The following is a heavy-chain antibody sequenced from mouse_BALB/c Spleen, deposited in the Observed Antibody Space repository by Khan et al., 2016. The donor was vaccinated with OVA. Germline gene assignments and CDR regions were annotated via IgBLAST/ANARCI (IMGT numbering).Heavy chain of an antibody. CDR3: VRDYWDGCAY. CDR1: GFNIKDTY. Sequence: EVQLQQSGAELVKPGASVKLSCTASGFNIKDTYMHWVKQRPEQGLEWIGRIDPANGNTKYDPKFQGKATITADTSSNKAYLQLSSLTSEDTAVFYGVRDYWDGCAYWGQGTLVTVSA. CDR2: IDPANGNT. V-gene: IGHV14-3*02. J-gene: IGHJ3*01. D-gene: IGHD4-1*01.